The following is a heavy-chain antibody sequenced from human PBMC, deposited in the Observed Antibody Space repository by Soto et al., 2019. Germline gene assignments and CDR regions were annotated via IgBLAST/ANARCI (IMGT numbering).Heavy chain of an antibody. CDR3: AKDLSWGQCDY. CDR1: GFTFSNYW. Sequence: EMQLVESGGGLVQPGGSLRLSCVASGFTFSNYWMHWVRQDPGMGLVWVSSIRSDGTATQYADSVNGRFTVSRDNTKNTLYLQMTSLRAGDTAVYYCAKDLSWGQCDYWGQGTLVTVSS. V-gene: IGHV3-74*01. J-gene: IGHJ4*02. D-gene: IGHD3-16*01. CDR2: IRSDGTAT.